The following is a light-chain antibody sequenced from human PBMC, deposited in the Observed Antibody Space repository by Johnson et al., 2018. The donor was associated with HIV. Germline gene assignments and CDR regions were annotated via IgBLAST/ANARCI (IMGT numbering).Light chain of an antibody. J-gene: IGLJ1*01. V-gene: IGLV1-51*01. CDR3: GTWDSSLSAYV. Sequence: QSVLTQPPSVSAAPGQKVTISSSGSSSNIGNNYVSWYQQLPGTAPKLLIYDNNKRPSGIPDRFSGSKSGTSATLGLTGLHPGAEADYYCGTWDSSLSAYVFGTGTKVTVL. CDR2: DNN. CDR1: SSNIGNNY.